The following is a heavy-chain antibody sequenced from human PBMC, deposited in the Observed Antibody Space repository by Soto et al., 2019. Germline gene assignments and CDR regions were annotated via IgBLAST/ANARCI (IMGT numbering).Heavy chain of an antibody. J-gene: IGHJ6*02. Sequence: GGCLRLSCAAGEFTFIGYSMNWVRQSPGKGLERVSSISSSSSYIYYADSVKGRFTISRDNAKNSLYLQMNSLRAEDTAVYYCARKYSSSEYYYYGMDVWGQGTTVTVSS. D-gene: IGHD6-6*01. CDR3: ARKYSSSEYYYYGMDV. V-gene: IGHV3-21*01. CDR1: EFTFIGYS. CDR2: ISSSSSYI.